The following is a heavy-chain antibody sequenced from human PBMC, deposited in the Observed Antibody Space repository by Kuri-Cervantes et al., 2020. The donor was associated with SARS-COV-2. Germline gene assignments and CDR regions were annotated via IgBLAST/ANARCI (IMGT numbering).Heavy chain of an antibody. CDR1: GFTFSNAW. J-gene: IGHJ4*02. Sequence: GESLKISCAASGFTFSNAWMSWVRQAPGKGLEWVSYISSSGSTIYYADSVKGRFTISRDNAKNSLYLQMNSLRAEDTAVYYCARGRIRPFDYWGQGTLVTVSS. V-gene: IGHV3-11*04. CDR2: ISSSGSTI. CDR3: ARGRIRPFDY.